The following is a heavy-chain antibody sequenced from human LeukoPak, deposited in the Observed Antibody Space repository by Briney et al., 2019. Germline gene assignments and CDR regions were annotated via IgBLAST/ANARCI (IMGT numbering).Heavy chain of an antibody. Sequence: GGSLRLSCAASGFTFSSYEMNWVRQAPGKGLEWVSYISSSGSTIYYADSVKGRFTISRDNAKNTLYLQMNSLRDDDSAVYYCARGGYSSSWYWVFWGQGTLVTVSS. J-gene: IGHJ4*02. CDR3: ARGGYSSSWYWVF. V-gene: IGHV3-48*03. CDR2: ISSSGSTI. CDR1: GFTFSSYE. D-gene: IGHD6-13*01.